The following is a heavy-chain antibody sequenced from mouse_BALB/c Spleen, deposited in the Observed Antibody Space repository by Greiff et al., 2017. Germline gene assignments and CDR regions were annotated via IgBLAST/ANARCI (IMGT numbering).Heavy chain of an antibody. Sequence: EVKLVESGGGLVKPGGSLKLSCAASGFAFSSYDMSWVRQTPEKRLEWVAYISSGGGSTFYPDTVKGRFTISRDNAKNTLYLQMSSLKSEDTAMYYCARQGGNYVIYAMYYWGQGTSVTVSS. CDR1: GFAFSSYD. CDR3: ARQGGNYVIYAMYY. D-gene: IGHD2-1*01. V-gene: IGHV5-12-1*01. CDR2: ISSGGGST. J-gene: IGHJ4*01.